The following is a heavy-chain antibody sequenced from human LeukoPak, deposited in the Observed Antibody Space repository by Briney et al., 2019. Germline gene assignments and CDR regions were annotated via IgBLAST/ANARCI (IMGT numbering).Heavy chain of an antibody. Sequence: SSETLSLTCTVSGGSISSSSYYWGWIRQPSGKGLEWIGGIYYSGSTYYNPSLKSRVTISVDTSKNQFSLKLSSVTAADTAVYYCARAWFGELSYFDYWGQGTLVTVSS. J-gene: IGHJ4*02. D-gene: IGHD3-10*01. V-gene: IGHV4-39*07. CDR2: IYYSGST. CDR1: GGSISSSSYY. CDR3: ARAWFGELSYFDY.